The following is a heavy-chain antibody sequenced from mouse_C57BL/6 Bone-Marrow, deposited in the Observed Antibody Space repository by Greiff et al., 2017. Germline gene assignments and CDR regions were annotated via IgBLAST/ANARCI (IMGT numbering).Heavy chain of an antibody. Sequence: EVNVVESGEGLVKPGGSLKLSCAASGFTFSSYAMSWVRQTPEKRLEWVAYISSGGDYIYYADTVKGRFTISRDNARNTLYLQMSSLKSEDTAMYYCTRDGAIYYGSLWFAYWGQGTLVTVSA. V-gene: IGHV5-9-1*02. CDR2: ISSGGDYI. J-gene: IGHJ3*01. CDR3: TRDGAIYYGSLWFAY. D-gene: IGHD2-2*01. CDR1: GFTFSSYA.